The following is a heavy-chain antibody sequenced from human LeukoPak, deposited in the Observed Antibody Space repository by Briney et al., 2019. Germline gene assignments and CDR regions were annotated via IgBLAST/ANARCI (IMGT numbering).Heavy chain of an antibody. CDR2: ISYDGSNK. D-gene: IGHD2-15*01. CDR1: GFTFSSYA. Sequence: GSLRLSCAASGFTFSSYAMHWVRQAPGKGLEWVAVISYDGSNKYYADSVKGRFTISRDNSKNTLYLQMNSLRAEDTAVYYCARAPGGYCSGGSCYHYSDWYFDLWGRGTLVTVSS. J-gene: IGHJ2*01. V-gene: IGHV3-30-3*01. CDR3: ARAPGGYCSGGSCYHYSDWYFDL.